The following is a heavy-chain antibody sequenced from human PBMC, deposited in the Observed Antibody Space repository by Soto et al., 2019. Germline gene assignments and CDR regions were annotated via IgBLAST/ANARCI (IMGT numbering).Heavy chain of an antibody. CDR3: ARGIGVFDS. Sequence: QVQLQESGPGLVKPSQTLSLTCTVSGDSISTYDYYWSWFRQPPGWGLQWIGYIYYSGTTYYNPSLKSRVTLSMDTSKNQFSLRLSSVTAADTAVYYCARGIGVFDSWGQGTLVTVSS. CDR2: IYYSGTT. J-gene: IGHJ4*02. V-gene: IGHV4-30-4*01. D-gene: IGHD3-10*01. CDR1: GDSISTYDYY.